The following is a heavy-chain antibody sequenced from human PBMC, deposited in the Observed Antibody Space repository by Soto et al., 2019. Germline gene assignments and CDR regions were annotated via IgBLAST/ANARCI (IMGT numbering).Heavy chain of an antibody. D-gene: IGHD2-15*01. J-gene: IGHJ4*02. V-gene: IGHV3-30*03. Sequence: QVQLVESGGGVVQPGRSLRLSCAASGFTFSGYGMQWVRQAPGKGLEWVAVIAHDGTDEYYADSVKGRFTISGDNSKNTLYLQMSGLRAEDTAMYYCTRSLGGSSYFVSDHWGQGTLVTVSS. CDR3: TRSLGGSSYFVSDH. CDR2: IAHDGTDE. CDR1: GFTFSGYG.